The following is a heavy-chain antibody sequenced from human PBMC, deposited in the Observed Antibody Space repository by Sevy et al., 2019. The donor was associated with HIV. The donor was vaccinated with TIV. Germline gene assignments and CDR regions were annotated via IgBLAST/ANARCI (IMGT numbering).Heavy chain of an antibody. D-gene: IGHD3-9*01. Sequence: GGSLRLSCAGSGFSFRSYGIHWVCQSPGKGLEWVAFISFDGRNTYSADSVKGRFTVSRDNSNNAVYLQMNNLRTEDTAMYYCAKDILGDNSPWFFFDYWGQGTQVTVSS. CDR1: GFSFRSYG. CDR2: ISFDGRNT. CDR3: AKDILGDNSPWFFFDY. J-gene: IGHJ4*02. V-gene: IGHV3-30*18.